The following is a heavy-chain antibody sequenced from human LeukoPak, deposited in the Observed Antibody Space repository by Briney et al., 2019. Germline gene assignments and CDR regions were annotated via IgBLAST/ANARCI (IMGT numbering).Heavy chain of an antibody. CDR3: ARDPSGLAPLLYFDY. V-gene: IGHV3-11*01. CDR2: ISSSGSTI. CDR1: GFTFSDYY. D-gene: IGHD3-10*01. Sequence: GGSLRLSCAASGFTFSDYYMSWIRQAPGKGLEWVSYISSSGSTIYYADSVKGRFTISRDNAKNSLYLQMNSLRAEDTAVYYCARDPSGLAPLLYFDYWGQGTLVTVSS. J-gene: IGHJ4*02.